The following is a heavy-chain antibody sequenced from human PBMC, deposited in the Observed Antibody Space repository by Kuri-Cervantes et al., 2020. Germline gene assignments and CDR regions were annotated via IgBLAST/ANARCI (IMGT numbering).Heavy chain of an antibody. CDR2: INHSGST. D-gene: IGHD3-22*01. CDR1: GGSFSGYY. Sequence: GSLRLSCAVYGGSFSGYYWSWIRQPPGKGLEWIGEINHSGSTNYNPSLKSRVTISVDTSKNQFSLKLSSVTAADTAVFYCAREGYYDSSGYYYYNWGQGTLVTVSS. CDR3: AREGYYDSSGYYYYN. J-gene: IGHJ4*02. V-gene: IGHV4-34*01.